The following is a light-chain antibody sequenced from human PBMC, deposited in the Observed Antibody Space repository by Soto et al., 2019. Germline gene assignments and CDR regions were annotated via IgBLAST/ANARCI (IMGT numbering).Light chain of an antibody. V-gene: IGKV3-20*01. Sequence: LGSGGKESLSFSSSQNIDRYLAWYQQKPGQAPRLLIYGASSRATGIPDRFSGSGSGTDFTLTISRLEPEDFAVYYCQQYGSSSWTFG. CDR3: QQYGSSSWT. CDR2: GAS. J-gene: IGKJ1*01. CDR1: QNIDRY.